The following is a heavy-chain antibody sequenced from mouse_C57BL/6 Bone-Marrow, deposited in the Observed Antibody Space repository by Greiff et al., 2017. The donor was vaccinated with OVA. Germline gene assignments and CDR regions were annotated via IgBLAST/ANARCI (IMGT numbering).Heavy chain of an antibody. CDR1: GYTFTSYG. CDR3: ARPYYGSIYWYFDV. J-gene: IGHJ1*03. D-gene: IGHD1-1*01. CDR2: IYPRSGNT. V-gene: IGHV1-81*01. Sequence: QVQLQQSGAELARPGASVKLSCKASGYTFTSYGISWVKQSTGQGLEWIGEIYPRSGNTYYNEKFKGKATLTADKSSSTAYMELRSLTSEDSAVYFGARPYYGSIYWYFDVWGTGTTVTVSS.